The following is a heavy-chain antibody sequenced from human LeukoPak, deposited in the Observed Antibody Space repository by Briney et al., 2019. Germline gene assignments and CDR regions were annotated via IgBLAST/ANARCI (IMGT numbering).Heavy chain of an antibody. Sequence: GGSLRLSCAASGFTFSSYAMHWVRQAPGKGLEYVSAISSNGGSTYYANSVKGRFTISRDNSKNTLYLQMGSLRAEDMAVYYCAREPNCSGGSCLDYWGQGTLVTVSS. CDR2: ISSNGGST. D-gene: IGHD2-15*01. V-gene: IGHV3-64*01. J-gene: IGHJ4*02. CDR3: AREPNCSGGSCLDY. CDR1: GFTFSSYA.